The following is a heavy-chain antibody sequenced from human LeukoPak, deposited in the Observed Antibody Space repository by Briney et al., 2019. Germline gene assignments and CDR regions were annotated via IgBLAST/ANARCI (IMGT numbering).Heavy chain of an antibody. D-gene: IGHD2-2*01. CDR1: GGSISNYY. CDR2: IYYSGST. V-gene: IGHV4-59*01. J-gene: IGHJ5*02. Sequence: KPSETLPLTCAVSGGSISNYYRSSIRQPPGKGLEWIGYIYYSGSTNYNPFLKSRVTISVDTSKNQFSLELGSVTAADTAVYYCAGGPYQLVYWFDPWGQGTLVTVSS. CDR3: AGGPYQLVYWFDP.